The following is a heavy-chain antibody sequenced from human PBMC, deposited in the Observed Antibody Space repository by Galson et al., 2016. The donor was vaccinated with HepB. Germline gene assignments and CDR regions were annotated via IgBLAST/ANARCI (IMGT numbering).Heavy chain of an antibody. V-gene: IGHV1-2*02. CDR2: INPSSGGT. J-gene: IGHJ4*02. CDR3: SRHHQRSGSGSYHSDFDY. CDR1: GYTFTDYY. Sequence: SVKVSCKASGYTFTDYYIHWVRQAPGQGLEWMGWINPSSGGTKYVQKFQGRVTMTGDTSINTAYMELTRVRSDDTAVYYCSRHHQRSGSGSYHSDFDYWGQVTLVTVAS. D-gene: IGHD3-10*01.